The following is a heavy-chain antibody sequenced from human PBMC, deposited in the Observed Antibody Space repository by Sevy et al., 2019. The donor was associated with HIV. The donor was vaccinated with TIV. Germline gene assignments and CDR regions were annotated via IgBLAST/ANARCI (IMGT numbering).Heavy chain of an antibody. CDR2: ISGSGGST. D-gene: IGHD6-25*01. CDR1: GFTFSSYA. V-gene: IGHV3-23*01. Sequence: GGSLRLSCAASGFTFSSYAMSWVRQAPGKGLEWVSAISGSGGSTYYAYSVKGRFTISRDNSKNTLYLQMNSLRAEDTAVYYCAKSSGSSGDFDYWGQGTLVTVSS. CDR3: AKSSGSSGDFDY. J-gene: IGHJ4*02.